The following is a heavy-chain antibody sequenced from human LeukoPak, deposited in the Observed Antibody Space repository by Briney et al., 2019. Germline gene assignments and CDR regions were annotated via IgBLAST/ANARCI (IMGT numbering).Heavy chain of an antibody. CDR1: GRSISCHF. V-gene: IGHV4-59*11. J-gene: IGHJ3*02. Sequence: TETLSLAFSVPGRSISCHFGGSGHQPPGKGLGMDESIYYRRRTNTNPSLKSRVTISVETCKNQFSLKLSSVTAADTAVYYCARGGLWGIVVVPAAIPLGAFDIWGQGTMVTVSS. CDR3: ARGGLWGIVVVPAAIPLGAFDI. CDR2: IYYRRRT. D-gene: IGHD2-2*02.